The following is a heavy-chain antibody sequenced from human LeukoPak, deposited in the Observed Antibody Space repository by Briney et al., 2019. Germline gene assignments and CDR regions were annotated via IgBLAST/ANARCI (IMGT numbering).Heavy chain of an antibody. CDR3: ARDPAHSYGYYYYYYYMDV. D-gene: IGHD5-18*01. J-gene: IGHJ6*03. CDR1: GFTFDDYA. V-gene: IGHV3-43D*03. Sequence: GGSLRLSCAASGFTFDDYAMHWVRQTPGKGLEWVSLITWDGQTTYYADSVKGRCTISRDNAKNTLYLQMNSLRAEDTAVYYCARDPAHSYGYYYYYYYMDVWGKGTTVTVSS. CDR2: ITWDGQTT.